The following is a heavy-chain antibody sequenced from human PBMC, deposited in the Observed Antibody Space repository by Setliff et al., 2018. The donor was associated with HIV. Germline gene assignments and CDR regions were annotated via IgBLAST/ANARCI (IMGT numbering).Heavy chain of an antibody. CDR2: IYKGGST. Sequence: SETLSLTCAVSGYSVSSSYWWGWIRQPPGKGLEWIGWIGYIYKGGSTYYNPSLKSRVTMSVDTSKNHFSLKPRSVTAVDTAVYYCARSALWFGEADWYFDLWGRGALVTVSS. D-gene: IGHD3-10*01. V-gene: IGHV4-28*01. J-gene: IGHJ2*01. CDR3: ARSALWFGEADWYFDL. CDR1: GYSVSSSYW.